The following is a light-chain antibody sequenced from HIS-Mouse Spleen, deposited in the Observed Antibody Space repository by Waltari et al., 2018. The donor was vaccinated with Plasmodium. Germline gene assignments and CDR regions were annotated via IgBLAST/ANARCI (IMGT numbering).Light chain of an antibody. J-gene: IGLJ1*01. CDR2: DVS. Sequence: QSALTQPRSVSGSPGQSVTISCTGTSSDVGGYNYVSWDQQHPGKDPKLMSYDVSTRPSGVPDRFSGSKSGNTASLTISGLQAEDEADYYCCSYAGSYTYVFGTGTKVTVL. CDR1: SSDVGGYNY. CDR3: CSYAGSYTYV. V-gene: IGLV2-11*01.